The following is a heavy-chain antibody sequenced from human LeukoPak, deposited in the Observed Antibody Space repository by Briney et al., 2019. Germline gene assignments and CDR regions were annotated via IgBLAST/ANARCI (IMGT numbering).Heavy chain of an antibody. CDR3: ARARLDAFDI. CDR1: GFTFSSYA. V-gene: IGHV3-23*01. CDR2: ISVSGDNT. J-gene: IGHJ3*02. Sequence: SGGSLRLSCAASGFTFSSYAMSWVRQAPGKGLEWVSTISVSGDNTFYADSVKGRFTISRDNAKNSLYLQMNSLRAEDTAVYYCARARLDAFDIWGQGTMVTVSS.